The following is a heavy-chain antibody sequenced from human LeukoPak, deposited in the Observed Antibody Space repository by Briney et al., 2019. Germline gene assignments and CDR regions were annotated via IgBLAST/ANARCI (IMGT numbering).Heavy chain of an antibody. CDR1: GYTFTGYY. Sequence: GASVKVSCKASGYTFTGYYMHWVRQAPGQGLEWMGRINPNSGGTNYAQKFQGRVTMTRDTSISTAYMELSRLRSDDTAVYYCARGPTGSSGEFDPWGQGTLVTVSS. J-gene: IGHJ5*02. V-gene: IGHV1-2*06. CDR3: ARGPTGSSGEFDP. CDR2: INPNSGGT. D-gene: IGHD3-22*01.